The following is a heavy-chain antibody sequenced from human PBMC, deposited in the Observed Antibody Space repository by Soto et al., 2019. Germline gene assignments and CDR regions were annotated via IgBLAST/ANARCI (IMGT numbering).Heavy chain of an antibody. CDR3: ARSRNTPFDY. D-gene: IGHD5-18*01. J-gene: IGHJ4*02. CDR1: GFTFRSYA. Sequence: GGSLRLSCAASGFTFRSYAMSWVRQAPGKGLEWVSGISDSDGSTYYADSVKGRFTISRDDSKNTLYLQMNSLRAEDTAVFYCARSRNTPFDYWGQGTLVTVS. V-gene: IGHV3-23*01. CDR2: ISDSDGST.